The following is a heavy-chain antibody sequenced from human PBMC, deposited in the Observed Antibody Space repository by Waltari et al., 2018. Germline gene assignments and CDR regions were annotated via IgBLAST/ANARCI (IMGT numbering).Heavy chain of an antibody. V-gene: IGHV1-8*01. CDR2: MNPNSGNT. D-gene: IGHD2-15*01. CDR1: GYTFTSYD. J-gene: IGHJ3*02. CDR3: ARSPMGCSGGSCYSSDAFDI. Sequence: QVQLVQSGAEVKKPGASVKVSCKASGYTFTSYDINWVRQATGQGLEWMGWMNPNSGNTGYAQKFQGRVTMTRNTSISTAYMELSSLRSEDTAVYYCARSPMGCSGGSCYSSDAFDIWGQGTMVTVSS.